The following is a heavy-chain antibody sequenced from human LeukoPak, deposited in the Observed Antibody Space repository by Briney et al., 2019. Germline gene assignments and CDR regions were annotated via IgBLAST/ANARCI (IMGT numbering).Heavy chain of an antibody. CDR1: GFIFRNYA. Sequence: GSLRLSCAASGFIFRNYAMSWVRQAPGKGLEWVSAITGSGDTTYYADSVKGRSTISRDNSKNTLYVEMNTLRAEDTAVYYCAKWGDYDILTGYYVSDFWGQGTLVTVSS. CDR3: AKWGDYDILTGYYVSDF. V-gene: IGHV3-23*01. CDR2: ITGSGDTT. D-gene: IGHD3-9*01. J-gene: IGHJ4*02.